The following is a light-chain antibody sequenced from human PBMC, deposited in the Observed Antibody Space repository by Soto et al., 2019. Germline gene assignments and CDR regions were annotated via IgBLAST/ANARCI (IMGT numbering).Light chain of an antibody. CDR3: LQSFNYPWT. Sequence: AIQMTQFPSSLSASVGDTVTITCRASQGIRYDLGWYQQKPGTAPKFLIYAASNLQSGVPSKFSGSGSDTDVTLTISSLQPEDFATYYCLQSFNYPWTFGQGTQVEIK. V-gene: IGKV1-6*01. CDR2: AAS. CDR1: QGIRYD. J-gene: IGKJ1*01.